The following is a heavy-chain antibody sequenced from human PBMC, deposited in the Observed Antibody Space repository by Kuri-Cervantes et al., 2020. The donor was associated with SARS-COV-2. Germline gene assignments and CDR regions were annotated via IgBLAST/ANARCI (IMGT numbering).Heavy chain of an antibody. CDR3: ARDALHYDFWSGPYFDY. V-gene: IGHV1-3*01. Sequence: ASVKVSCKASGYTFTSYAMHWVRQAPGQRLEWMGWINAGNGNTKYSQKFQGRVTITRDTSTSTVYMELSSLRSEDTAVYYCARDALHYDFWSGPYFDYWGQGTLVTVSS. J-gene: IGHJ4*02. D-gene: IGHD3-3*01. CDR2: INAGNGNT. CDR1: GYTFTSYA.